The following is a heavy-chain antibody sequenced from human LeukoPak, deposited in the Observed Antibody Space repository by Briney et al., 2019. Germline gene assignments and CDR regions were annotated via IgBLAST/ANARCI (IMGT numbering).Heavy chain of an antibody. V-gene: IGHV3-23*01. Sequence: PGGSLRLSCAASGFTFSSYAMSWVRQAPGKGLEWVSAISGSGGSTYYADSVKGRFTISRDNSKNTLYLQMNSLRAEDTAVYYCENDRSPHYYDSSGYLRWGQGTLVTVSS. D-gene: IGHD3-22*01. CDR2: ISGSGGST. CDR3: ENDRSPHYYDSSGYLR. CDR1: GFTFSSYA. J-gene: IGHJ4*02.